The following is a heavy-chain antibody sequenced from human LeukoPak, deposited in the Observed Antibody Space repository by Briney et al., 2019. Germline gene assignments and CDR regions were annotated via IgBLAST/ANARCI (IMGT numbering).Heavy chain of an antibody. V-gene: IGHV3-30-3*01. CDR1: GFTFSSYA. J-gene: IGHJ4*02. CDR3: ARDSLIFGVVITFDY. D-gene: IGHD3-3*01. Sequence: GGSLRLSCAASGFTFSSYAMHWVRQAPGKGLEWGAVISYDGSNKYYADSVKGRFTISRDNSKNTLYLQMNSLRAEDTAVYYCARDSLIFGVVITFDYWGQGTLVTVSS. CDR2: ISYDGSNK.